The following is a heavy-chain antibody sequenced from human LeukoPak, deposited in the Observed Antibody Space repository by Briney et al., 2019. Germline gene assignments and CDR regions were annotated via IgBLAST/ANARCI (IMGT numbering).Heavy chain of an antibody. D-gene: IGHD3-16*02. CDR3: TTVRMGYDYVWGSYRPLLY. J-gene: IGHJ4*02. V-gene: IGHV3-15*01. CDR2: IKSKTDGGTT. CDR1: GFTFSNAW. Sequence: GGSLRLSCAASGFTFSNAWMSCVRQAPGKGLEWVGRIKSKTDGGTTDYAAPVKGRFTNSRDDSKNTLYLQMNSLKTEDTAVYYCTTVRMGYDYVWGSYRPLLYWGQGTLVTVSS.